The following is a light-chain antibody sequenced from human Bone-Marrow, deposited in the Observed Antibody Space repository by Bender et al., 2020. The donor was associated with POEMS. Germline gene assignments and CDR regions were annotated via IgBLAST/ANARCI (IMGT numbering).Light chain of an antibody. V-gene: IGLV1-44*01. CDR2: ADD. CDR3: STWDDRLNAWL. J-gene: IGLJ3*02. Sequence: QSVLTQPPSASGTPGRRSPIPCSGATIGRILTTGTRNPRGPAPRLVIDADDRRPSGVPNRFSASKSGSSASLAISGLQSEDAADYYCSTWDDRLNAWLFGGGTKLTVL. CDR1: TIGRIL.